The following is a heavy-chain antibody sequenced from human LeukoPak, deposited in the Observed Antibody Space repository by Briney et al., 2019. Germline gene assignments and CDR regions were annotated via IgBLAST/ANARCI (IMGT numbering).Heavy chain of an antibody. J-gene: IGHJ4*02. Sequence: ASVKVSCKASGYTFTSYGISWVRQAPGQGPEWMGWISAYNGNTNYAQKLQGRVTMTTHTSTSTAYMELSSLRSEDTAVYYCATSRTPRDYYDSSGYRPYYFDYWGQGTLVTVSS. CDR3: ATSRTPRDYYDSSGYRPYYFDY. CDR1: GYTFTSYG. D-gene: IGHD3-22*01. CDR2: ISAYNGNT. V-gene: IGHV1-18*01.